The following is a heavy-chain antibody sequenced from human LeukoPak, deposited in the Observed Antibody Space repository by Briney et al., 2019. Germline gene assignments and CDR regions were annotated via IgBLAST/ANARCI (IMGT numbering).Heavy chain of an antibody. Sequence: GASVKVSCKASGYTFTSYGISWVRQAPGQGLEWMGWISAYNGNTNYAQKLQGRVTMTTDTSTSTAYMELRSLRSDDTAVYYCARNYYDSSGYLLGIDYWGQGTLVTVSS. V-gene: IGHV1-18*01. CDR1: GYTFTSYG. D-gene: IGHD3-22*01. CDR2: ISAYNGNT. CDR3: ARNYYDSSGYLLGIDY. J-gene: IGHJ4*02.